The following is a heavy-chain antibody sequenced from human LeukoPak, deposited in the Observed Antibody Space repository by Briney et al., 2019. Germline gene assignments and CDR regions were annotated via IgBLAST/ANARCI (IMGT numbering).Heavy chain of an antibody. V-gene: IGHV4-30-4*08. CDR1: GASIRNDNYF. CDR2: IYYSGSA. J-gene: IGHJ3*01. Sequence: SQTLSLTCTVSGASIRNDNYFWSWVRQPPGEGLEWIGYIYYSGSARYNPSLKSRVTISVDTSKNQFSLRLSSVTAADTAVYYCAREVISPADSDGFDLWGQGTMVTVSS. CDR3: AREVISPADSDGFDL. D-gene: IGHD2-2*01.